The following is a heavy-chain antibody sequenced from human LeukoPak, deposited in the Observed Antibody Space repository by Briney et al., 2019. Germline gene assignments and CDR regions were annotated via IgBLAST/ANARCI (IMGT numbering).Heavy chain of an antibody. CDR1: GFTFSDYY. CDR3: AKDRSRIVGPPKT. CDR2: ISSSGSTI. V-gene: IGHV3-11*01. D-gene: IGHD1-26*01. Sequence: GGSLRLSCAASGFTFSDYYMSWIRQAPGKGLEWVSYISSSGSTIYYADSVKGRFTISRDNSKNTLYLQMNSLRAEDTAVYYCAKDRSRIVGPPKTWGQGTLVTVSS. J-gene: IGHJ5*02.